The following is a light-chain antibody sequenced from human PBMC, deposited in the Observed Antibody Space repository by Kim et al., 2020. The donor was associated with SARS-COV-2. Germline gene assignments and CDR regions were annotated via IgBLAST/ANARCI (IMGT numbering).Light chain of an antibody. CDR3: LSYAGRSVV. V-gene: IGLV2-11*01. J-gene: IGLJ2*01. Sequence: QSVLTQPRSVSGSPGQSVTISCTGTSSDVGGSNYVSWYQQYPGIAPKLMLYGVSERPSGVPDRFSGSKSGNTASLTISGLQAEDEADYYCLSYAGRSVVFGGGTQLTVL. CDR2: GVS. CDR1: SSDVGGSNY.